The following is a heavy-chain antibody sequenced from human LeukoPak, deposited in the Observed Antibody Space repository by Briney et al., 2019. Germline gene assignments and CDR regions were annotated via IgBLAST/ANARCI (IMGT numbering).Heavy chain of an antibody. J-gene: IGHJ4*02. Sequence: GGSLRLSCAASGFTFSSYSMNWVRQAPGKGLEWVSCISSSSSYIYYADSVKGRFTISRDNSKNTLYLQMNSLRAEDTAVYYCARGHITMVRGVIPFPSARLDYWGQGTLVTVSS. CDR2: ISSSSSYI. CDR1: GFTFSSYS. CDR3: ARGHITMVRGVIPFPSARLDY. D-gene: IGHD3-10*01. V-gene: IGHV3-21*01.